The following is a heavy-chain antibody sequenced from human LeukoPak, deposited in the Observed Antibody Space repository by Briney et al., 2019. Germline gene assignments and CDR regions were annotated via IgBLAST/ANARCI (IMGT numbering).Heavy chain of an antibody. V-gene: IGHV4-30-4*08. CDR3: AGYCSSTSCYPLYYFDY. Sequence: PSQTLSLTCTVSGGSISSGDYYWGWISQPPGKGLEWIVYIYYSCTTYYTPSLKTRVTISVDTSKNQFSLKLSSVTAADTAVYYCAGYCSSTSCYPLYYFDYWGQGTLVTVSS. CDR1: GGSISSGDYY. CDR2: IYYSCTT. D-gene: IGHD2-2*01. J-gene: IGHJ4*02.